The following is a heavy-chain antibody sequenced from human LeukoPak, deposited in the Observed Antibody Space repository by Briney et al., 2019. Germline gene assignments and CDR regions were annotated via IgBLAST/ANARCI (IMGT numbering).Heavy chain of an antibody. D-gene: IGHD3-10*01. CDR3: ARAGQFMVRGVIED. V-gene: IGHV3-74*01. CDR1: GFTFSSYW. Sequence: PGGSLRLSCAASGFTFSSYWMHWVRQAPGKGLVWVSRINSDGSSTSYADSVKGRFTISRDNAKNTLYLQMNSLRAEDTAVYYCARAGQFMVRGVIEDWGQGTLVTVSS. J-gene: IGHJ4*02. CDR2: INSDGSST.